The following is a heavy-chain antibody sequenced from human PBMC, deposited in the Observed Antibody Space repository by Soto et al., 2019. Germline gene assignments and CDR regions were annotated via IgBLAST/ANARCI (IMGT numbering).Heavy chain of an antibody. CDR3: ARASGIDYIWGSYRYWDY. CDR2: IYYSGST. Sequence: SETLSLTCTVSGGSISSYYWSWIRQPPGKGLERIGYIYYSGSTNYNPSLKSRVTISVDTSKNQFSLKLSSVTAADTAVYYCARASGIDYIWGSYRYWDYWGQGTLVTVSS. CDR1: GGSISSYY. V-gene: IGHV4-59*01. J-gene: IGHJ4*02. D-gene: IGHD3-16*02.